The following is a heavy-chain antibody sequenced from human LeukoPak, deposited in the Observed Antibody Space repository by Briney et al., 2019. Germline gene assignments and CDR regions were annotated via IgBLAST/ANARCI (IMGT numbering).Heavy chain of an antibody. J-gene: IGHJ4*02. CDR3: ARDRVGVSAYDSLFDY. CDR2: ISTSSSYI. CDR1: GFTFSSYS. Sequence: GGSLRLSCAASGFTFSSYSLNWVRQAPGKGLEWVSSISTSSSYIYYTDSVNGRFTISRDNAKNSLYLQMNSLRAEDTAVYYCARDRVGVSAYDSLFDYWGQGTLVTVSS. D-gene: IGHD5-12*01. V-gene: IGHV3-21*01.